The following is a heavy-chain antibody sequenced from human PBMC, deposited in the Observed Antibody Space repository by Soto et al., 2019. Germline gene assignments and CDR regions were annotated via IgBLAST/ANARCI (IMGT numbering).Heavy chain of an antibody. Sequence: QVQLVESGGGVVQPGRSLRLSCAASGFTFSSYAMHWVRQAPGKGLEWVAGISYDGSNKYYADSVKGRFTISRDNSKNTLYLQMNSLIADDTAVYYCARDQRNGGITIFGVVYYYHYYGMDVWGQVTTVTVSS. D-gene: IGHD3-3*01. CDR3: ARDQRNGGITIFGVVYYYHYYGMDV. CDR1: GFTFSSYA. J-gene: IGHJ6*02. V-gene: IGHV3-30-3*01. CDR2: ISYDGSNK.